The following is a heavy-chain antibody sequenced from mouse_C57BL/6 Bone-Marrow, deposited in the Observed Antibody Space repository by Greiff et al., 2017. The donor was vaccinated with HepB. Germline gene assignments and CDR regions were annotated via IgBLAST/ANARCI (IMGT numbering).Heavy chain of an antibody. CDR3: AREGDYPGYWYFDV. V-gene: IGHV1-80*01. D-gene: IGHD5-5*01. CDR2: IYPGDGDT. Sequence: QVQLKQSGAELVKPGASVKISCKASGYAFSSYWMNWVKQRPGKGLEWIGQIYPGDGDTNYNGKFKGKATLTADKSSSTAYMQLNSLTSEDSAVYYCAREGDYPGYWYFDVWGTGTTVTVSS. CDR1: GYAFSSYW. J-gene: IGHJ1*03.